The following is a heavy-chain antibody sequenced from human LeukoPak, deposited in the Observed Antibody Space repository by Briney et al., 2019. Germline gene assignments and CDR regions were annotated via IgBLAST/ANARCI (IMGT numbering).Heavy chain of an antibody. CDR2: INWNGGST. Sequence: GSLRLSCAASGFTFDDYGMSWVRQAPGKGLEWITGINWNGGSTGYADSVKGRFTISRDNAKNSLYLQMNSLRAEDTALYYCASIYYYDSSGYLEERYYFDYWGQGTLVTVSS. D-gene: IGHD3-22*01. CDR3: ASIYYYDSSGYLEERYYFDY. CDR1: GFTFDDYG. V-gene: IGHV3-20*04. J-gene: IGHJ4*02.